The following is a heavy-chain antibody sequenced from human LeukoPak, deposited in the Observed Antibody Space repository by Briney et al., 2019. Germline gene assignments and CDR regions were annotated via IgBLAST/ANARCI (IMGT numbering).Heavy chain of an antibody. D-gene: IGHD4-17*01. CDR2: IYYSGAT. CDR3: ARRINDYGAFYDY. CDR1: GDSMSSNRYY. J-gene: IGHJ4*02. V-gene: IGHV4-39*01. Sequence: SETPSLTCTVSGDSMSSNRYYWAWIRQPPGKGLEWIATIYYSGATFYNPSLSSRVTISLDMSKNQFSLRLTSVTAADTAVYYCARRINDYGAFYDYWGQGTLVTVSS.